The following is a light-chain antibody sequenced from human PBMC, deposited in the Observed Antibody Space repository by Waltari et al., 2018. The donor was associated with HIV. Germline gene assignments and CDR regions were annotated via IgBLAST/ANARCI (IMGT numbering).Light chain of an antibody. CDR3: QSYDTSTHWV. J-gene: IGLJ3*02. CDR1: SGNIASAY. Sequence: NFMLSQPHSVSESPGKTVTISCTRSSGNIASAYVPWYQQRPGRSPTTVIYEDVLRMAGVPDRFSGSIDSSSNSASLTISGLKSEDSADYYCQSYDTSTHWVFGGGTKLTVL. CDR2: EDV. V-gene: IGLV6-57*01.